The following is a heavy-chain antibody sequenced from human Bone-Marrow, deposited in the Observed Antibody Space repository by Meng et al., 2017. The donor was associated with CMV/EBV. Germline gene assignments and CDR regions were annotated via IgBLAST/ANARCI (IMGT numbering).Heavy chain of an antibody. D-gene: IGHD2-21*01. CDR1: GGPFSGYY. J-gene: IGHJ4*02. V-gene: IGHV4-34*01. Sequence: LTRAVYGGPFSGYYWSGIHQPPGKGLEWIGEINHSGITHYNPSLKSRVTISVDTSKNQFSLKLSSVTAADTAVYYCARGTPRGDCDYWGQGTLVTVSS. CDR3: ARGTPRGDCDY. CDR2: INHSGIT.